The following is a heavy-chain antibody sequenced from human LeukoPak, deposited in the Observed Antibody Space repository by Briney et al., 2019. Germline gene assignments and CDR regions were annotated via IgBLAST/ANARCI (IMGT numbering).Heavy chain of an antibody. CDR1: GFTVSNNY. V-gene: IGHV3-66*01. CDR3: GKGGAPRSRYAPWWFVP. D-gene: IGHD1-1*01. J-gene: IGHJ5*02. CDR2: IYGDGTT. Sequence: PGGSLRLSCAASGFTVSNNYMTWVRQAAGKGLEWVSVIYGDGTTHYADSVKGRFIISRDNSKNTLDLQMHSLRVEDTAVYYCGKGGAPRSRYAPWWFVPWGQGTLVTVSS.